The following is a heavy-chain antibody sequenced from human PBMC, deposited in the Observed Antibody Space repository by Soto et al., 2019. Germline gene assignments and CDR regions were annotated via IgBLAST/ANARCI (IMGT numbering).Heavy chain of an antibody. CDR2: TYYRSKWYN. V-gene: IGHV6-1*01. J-gene: IGHJ5*02. CDR3: ARGLGWTTVSHTDWFDP. Sequence: SQTLSLTCAISGDSVSSNSAAWNWIRQSPSRGLEWLGRTYYRSKWYNDYAVSVKSRITINPDTSKNQFSLQLNSVTPEDTAVYYCARGLGWTTVSHTDWFDPWGQGTLVTVSS. D-gene: IGHD4-17*01. CDR1: GDSVSSNSAA.